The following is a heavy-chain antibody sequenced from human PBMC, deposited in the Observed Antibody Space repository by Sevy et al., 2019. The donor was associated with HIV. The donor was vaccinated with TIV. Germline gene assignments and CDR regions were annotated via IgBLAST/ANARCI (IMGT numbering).Heavy chain of an antibody. D-gene: IGHD5-12*01. V-gene: IGHV3-53*01. CDR2: IYSGGST. CDR1: GFTVSSNY. CDR3: ARMHDYYYYMDV. Sequence: GGSLRLSCAASGFTVSSNYMNWVRQAPGKGLEWVSVIYSGGSTYYADSVKGRFTISGDDSKNTVNLQMNSLRAEDTAVYYCARMHDYYYYMDVWGKGTTVTVSS. J-gene: IGHJ6*03.